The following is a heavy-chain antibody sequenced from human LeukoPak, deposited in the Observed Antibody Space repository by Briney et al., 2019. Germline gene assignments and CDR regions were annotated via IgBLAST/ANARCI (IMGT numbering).Heavy chain of an antibody. Sequence: ASVKVSCKASGYTFTGYYMHWVRQAPGQGLEWMGWINPNSGGTNYAQKFQGRVTMTTDTSTSTAYMDLRSLRSDDTAVYYCARTDNWNYAGFDYWGQGTLVTVSS. J-gene: IGHJ4*02. V-gene: IGHV1-2*02. CDR1: GYTFTGYY. D-gene: IGHD1-7*01. CDR3: ARTDNWNYAGFDY. CDR2: INPNSGGT.